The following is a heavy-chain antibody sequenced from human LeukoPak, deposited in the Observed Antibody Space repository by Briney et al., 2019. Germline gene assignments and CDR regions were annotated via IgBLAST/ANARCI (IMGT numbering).Heavy chain of an antibody. CDR2: ITTSGGST. Sequence: GSLRLSCAASGFTFSIYDMSLVRQAPGKGLEWVSSITTSGGSTFYADSVMGRFTISRDNSRNTLYLQMNSLSAEDTAVYYCAKRGNPTVGHHYLDVWGKGTTVSVSS. V-gene: IGHV3-23*01. J-gene: IGHJ6*03. CDR1: GFTFSIYD. CDR3: AKRGNPTVGHHYLDV. D-gene: IGHD1-1*01.